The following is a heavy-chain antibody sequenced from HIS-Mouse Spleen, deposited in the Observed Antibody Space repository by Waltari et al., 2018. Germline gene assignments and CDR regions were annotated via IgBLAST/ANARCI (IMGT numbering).Heavy chain of an antibody. V-gene: IGHV3-21*01. CDR3: ARDQGGPAGYYGMDV. CDR2: ISSSSSYI. Sequence: EVQLVESGGGLVKPGGSLRLSCAASGLPFSSYSMNWVRQAPGKGLEWVSSISSSSSYIYYADSVKGRFTISRDNAKNSLYLQMNSLRAEDTAVYYCARDQGGPAGYYGMDVWGQGTTVTVSS. D-gene: IGHD6-25*01. J-gene: IGHJ6*02. CDR1: GLPFSSYS.